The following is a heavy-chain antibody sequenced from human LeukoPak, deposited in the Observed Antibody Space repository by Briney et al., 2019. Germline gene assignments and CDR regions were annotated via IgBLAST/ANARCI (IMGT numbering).Heavy chain of an antibody. V-gene: IGHV3-7*03. D-gene: IGHD6-19*01. Sequence: GGSLRLSCVASGFTFSSSWMTWVRQAPGMGLERVANIKADGTGKYYVDSVRGRFSISRDNSKNTLYLQMNSLRAEDTAVYYCAKEGSGLSGALDYWGQGTLVTVSS. CDR2: IKADGTGK. J-gene: IGHJ4*02. CDR3: AKEGSGLSGALDY. CDR1: GFTFSSSW.